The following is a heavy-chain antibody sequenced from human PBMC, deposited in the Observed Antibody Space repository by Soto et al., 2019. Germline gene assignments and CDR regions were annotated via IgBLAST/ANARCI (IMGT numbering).Heavy chain of an antibody. CDR2: INHSGST. CDR1: GGSFSGYY. Sequence: QVQLQQWGARLLKSSETLSLTCAVYGGSFSGYYWSWIRQPPGKVLEWIGEINHSGSTNYNPSIESRDTIQAVTSKNQFSLKMSSVTPADTTGYDCARAAPRYCSGGSCYSGRNSWGQGPRVPVSS. J-gene: IGHJ4*02. V-gene: IGHV4-34*01. D-gene: IGHD2-15*01. CDR3: ARAAPRYCSGGSCYSGRNS.